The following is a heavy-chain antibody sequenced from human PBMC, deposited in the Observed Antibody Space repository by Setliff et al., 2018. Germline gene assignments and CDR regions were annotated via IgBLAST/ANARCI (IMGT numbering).Heavy chain of an antibody. Sequence: SETLSLTCAVYGGSFSGYYWSWIRQPPGKGLEWIGEINHSGSTNYNPSLKSRVTISVDTSKNQFSLNLSSVTAADTAVYYCARGPLVHDYSNYFDYWGRGTLVTVSS. V-gene: IGHV4-34*01. J-gene: IGHJ4*02. CDR3: ARGPLVHDYSNYFDY. CDR1: GGSFSGYY. D-gene: IGHD4-4*01. CDR2: INHSGST.